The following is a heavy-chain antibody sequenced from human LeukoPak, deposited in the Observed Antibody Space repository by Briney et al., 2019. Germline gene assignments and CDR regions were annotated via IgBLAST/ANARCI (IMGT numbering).Heavy chain of an antibody. CDR2: IRYDGSNK. J-gene: IGHJ4*02. D-gene: IGHD4-17*01. CDR3: AKEIWPTVTTPGWTYFDY. V-gene: IGHV3-30*02. Sequence: GGSLRLSCAASGFTFSSYGMHWVRQAPGKGLEWVAFIRYDGSNKYYADSVKGRFTISRDNSKNTLYLQMNSLRAEDTAVYYCAKEIWPTVTTPGWTYFDYWGQGALVTVSS. CDR1: GFTFSSYG.